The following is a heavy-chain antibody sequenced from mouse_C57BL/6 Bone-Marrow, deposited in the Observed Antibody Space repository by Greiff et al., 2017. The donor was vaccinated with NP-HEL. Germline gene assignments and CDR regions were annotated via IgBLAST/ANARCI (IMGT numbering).Heavy chain of an antibody. CDR3: ARDNYSNYLAY. Sequence: VQLVESGGGLVKPGGSLKLSCAASGFTFSSYAMSWVRQTPEKRLEWVATISDGGSYTYYPDNVKGRFTISRDNAKNNLYLQMSHLKSEDTAMYYCARDNYSNYLAYWGQGTLVTVSA. CDR1: GFTFSSYA. D-gene: IGHD2-5*01. CDR2: ISDGGSYT. V-gene: IGHV5-4*01. J-gene: IGHJ3*01.